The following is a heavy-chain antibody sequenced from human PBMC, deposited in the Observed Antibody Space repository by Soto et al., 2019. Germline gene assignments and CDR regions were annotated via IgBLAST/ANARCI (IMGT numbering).Heavy chain of an antibody. CDR1: GFTFSTYW. CDR3: ARLRGDYFDN. J-gene: IGHJ4*02. V-gene: IGHV3-7*01. Sequence: EVQLVESGGGLVQPGGSLRLSCADSGFTFSTYWMTWVRQAPGKGLEWLANIKEDGSEKHYLDGRFAISRDNAKNSLYLQMSSLRVEDTAVYYCARLRGDYFDNWGQGTLVTVSS. CDR2: IKEDGSEK.